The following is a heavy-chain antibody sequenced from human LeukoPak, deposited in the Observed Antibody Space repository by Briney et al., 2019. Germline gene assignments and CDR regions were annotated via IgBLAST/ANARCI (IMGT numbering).Heavy chain of an antibody. J-gene: IGHJ4*02. D-gene: IGHD6-19*01. CDR3: ARGYSIGWYYFDY. Sequence: VGSLRLSCAASGFTFSSYAMSWVRQAPGQGLEWVSAISSSGGSTYYADSVKGRFTISRDNSKNTLYLQMNSLRTEDTAIYYCARGYSIGWYYFDYWGQGTLVTVSS. V-gene: IGHV3-23*01. CDR1: GFTFSSYA. CDR2: ISSSGGST.